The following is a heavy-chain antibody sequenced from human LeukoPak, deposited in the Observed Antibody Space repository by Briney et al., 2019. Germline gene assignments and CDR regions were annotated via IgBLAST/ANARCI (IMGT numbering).Heavy chain of an antibody. CDR2: ISSSSSTI. J-gene: IGHJ6*02. V-gene: IGHV3-48*01. D-gene: IGHD5-12*01. CDR3: ARDRHSGYYYYYYGMDV. Sequence: GGSLRLSCAASGFTFSSYSMNWVRQAPGKGLEWVSYISSSSSTIYYADSVKGRFTISRDNAKNSLYLQMNSLRAEDTAVYYCARDRHSGYYYYYYGMDVWGQGTTVTVSS. CDR1: GFTFSSYS.